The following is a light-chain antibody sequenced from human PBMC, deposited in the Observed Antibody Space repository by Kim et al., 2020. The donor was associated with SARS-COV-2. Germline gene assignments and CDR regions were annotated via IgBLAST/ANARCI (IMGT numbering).Light chain of an antibody. V-gene: IGLV3-1*01. CDR1: KLGDKY. J-gene: IGLJ2*01. CDR3: QAWDSSRVV. Sequence: SYELTQPPSVSVSPGQTASIACSGDKLGDKYACWYQQKPGQSPVLVIYQDSKRPSGIPERFSGSNSGNTATLTISGTQAMDEADYYCQAWDSSRVVFGGGTK. CDR2: QDS.